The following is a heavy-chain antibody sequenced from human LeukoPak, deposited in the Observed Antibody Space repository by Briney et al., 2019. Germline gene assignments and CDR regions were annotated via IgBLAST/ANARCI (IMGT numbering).Heavy chain of an antibody. V-gene: IGHV4-4*07. Sequence: SETLSLTCTVSGGSISSYYWSWIRQPAGKGLEWIGRIYTSGSTNYNPSLKSRVTMSVDTSKNQFSLKLSSVTAADTAVYYCAREGYDFWGGYQYYFDYWGQGTLVTVSS. J-gene: IGHJ4*02. CDR2: IYTSGST. CDR3: AREGYDFWGGYQYYFDY. D-gene: IGHD3-3*01. CDR1: GGSISSYY.